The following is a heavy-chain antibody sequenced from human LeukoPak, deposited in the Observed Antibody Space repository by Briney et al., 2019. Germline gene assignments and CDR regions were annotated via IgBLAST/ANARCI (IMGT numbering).Heavy chain of an antibody. D-gene: IGHD3-3*01. CDR3: AKTNTGFWSGYFTF. Sequence: GGSLRLSCAASGFTFDDYAMHWVRQAPGKGLEWVSGISWNSGSIGYADSVKGRFTISRDNAKNSLYLQMNSLRAEDTAVYYCAKTNTGFWSGYFTFWGQGTLVTVSS. V-gene: IGHV3-9*01. CDR2: ISWNSGSI. CDR1: GFTFDDYA. J-gene: IGHJ4*02.